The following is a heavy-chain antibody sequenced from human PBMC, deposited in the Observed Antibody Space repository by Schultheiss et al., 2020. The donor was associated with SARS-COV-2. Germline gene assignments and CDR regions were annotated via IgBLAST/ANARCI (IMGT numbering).Heavy chain of an antibody. CDR2: ISYSGSA. CDR1: GGSISSGGYF. J-gene: IGHJ4*02. V-gene: IGHV4-31*03. D-gene: IGHD6-13*01. CDR3: ARGEYSSSWYGY. Sequence: SQTLSLTCTVSGGSISSGGYFWSWIRQPPGKGLEWIGYISYSGSAYYNPSLKSRVTISIDTSKTQFSLKLSSVTAADTAVYYCARGEYSSSWYGYWGQGTLVTVSS.